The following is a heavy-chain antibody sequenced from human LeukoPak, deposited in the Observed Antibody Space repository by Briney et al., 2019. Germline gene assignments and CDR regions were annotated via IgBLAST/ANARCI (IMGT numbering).Heavy chain of an antibody. CDR2: ISPTSAYI. J-gene: IGHJ3*01. V-gene: IGHV3-21*01. CDR3: ARTIYYYESTSYFSDAFDV. D-gene: IGHD3-22*01. Sequence: GGSLRLSCAATGFTLSGHSMNWVRQAPGKGLDWVSSISPTSAYIYYQDSVKGRFTISRDDAKNSLYLEMDSLRAEDTAVYHCARTIYYYESTSYFSDAFDVWGQGTMVTVSS. CDR1: GFTLSGHS.